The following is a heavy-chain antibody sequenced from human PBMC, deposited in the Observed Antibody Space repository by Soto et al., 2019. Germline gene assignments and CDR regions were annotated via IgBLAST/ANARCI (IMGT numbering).Heavy chain of an antibody. J-gene: IGHJ5*02. Sequence: ASVKVSCKASGYTFTSYGISWVRQAPGQGLEWMGWISAYNGNKNYAQKLQGRVTMTTDASTSTAYMELRSLRSDDTAVYYCARGQVFLSGYLNNWFDPWSQGTLLTVSS. D-gene: IGHD3-3*01. V-gene: IGHV1-18*04. CDR3: ARGQVFLSGYLNNWFDP. CDR1: GYTFTSYG. CDR2: ISAYNGNK.